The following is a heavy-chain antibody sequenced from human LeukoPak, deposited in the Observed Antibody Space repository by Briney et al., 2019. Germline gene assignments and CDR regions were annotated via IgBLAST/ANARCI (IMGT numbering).Heavy chain of an antibody. J-gene: IGHJ3*02. CDR3: ARANDGAFDI. CDR2: IHRSGST. V-gene: IGHV4-30-2*01. Sequence: SETLSLTCAVSGCSISSDGYSWSWIRQPPGKGLVGFGYIHRSGSTYYNPSLHRRVTISINRSNNEFSLKLSSITAADTAVYYWARANDGAFDIWGQGTLVTVSS. CDR1: GCSISSDGYS.